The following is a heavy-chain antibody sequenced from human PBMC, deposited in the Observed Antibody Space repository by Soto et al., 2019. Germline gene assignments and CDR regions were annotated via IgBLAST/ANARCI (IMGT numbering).Heavy chain of an antibody. CDR3: AREGLGPIPFDY. Sequence: GGSLRLSCAASGFTLSTYWMRWVRQAPGKGLVWVSRIKSDGSSTNYVDSVKGRFTISRDNAKNTLYLQMNSLRAEDTAVYYCAREGLGPIPFDYWGQGTLVTVSS. CDR2: IKSDGSST. D-gene: IGHD2-21*01. CDR1: GFTLSTYW. V-gene: IGHV3-74*01. J-gene: IGHJ4*02.